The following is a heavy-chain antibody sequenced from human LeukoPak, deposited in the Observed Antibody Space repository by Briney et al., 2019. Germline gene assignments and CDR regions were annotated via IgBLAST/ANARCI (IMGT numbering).Heavy chain of an antibody. J-gene: IGHJ4*02. CDR3: AKHGYSYDLDY. CDR2: ISHDGSNK. Sequence: GGSLRLSCAASGFTFSSYAMHWVRQAPGKGLEWVAVISHDGSNKYYADSVKGRFTISRDNSKNTLYLQMNSLRAEDTAVYYCAKHGYSYDLDYWGQGTLVTVSS. D-gene: IGHD5-18*01. V-gene: IGHV3-30*04. CDR1: GFTFSSYA.